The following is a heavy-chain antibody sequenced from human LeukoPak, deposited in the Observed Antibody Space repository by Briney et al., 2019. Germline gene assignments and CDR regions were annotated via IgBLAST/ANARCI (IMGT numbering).Heavy chain of an antibody. D-gene: IGHD3-22*01. Sequence: GGSLRLSCAASGFTFSSYSMNWVRQAPGKGLEWVSYISTSSSTIYYADSVKGRFAISRDNAKNSLYLQMNSLRAEDTAVYYCARSGITMIVVVDWGQGTLVTVSS. V-gene: IGHV3-48*01. CDR3: ARSGITMIVVVD. CDR1: GFTFSSYS. CDR2: ISTSSSTI. J-gene: IGHJ4*02.